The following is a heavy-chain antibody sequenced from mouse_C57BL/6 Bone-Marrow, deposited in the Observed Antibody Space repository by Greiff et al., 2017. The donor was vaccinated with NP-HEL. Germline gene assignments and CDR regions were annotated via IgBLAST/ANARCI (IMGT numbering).Heavy chain of an antibody. CDR2: IYPRSGNT. CDR1: GYTFTSYG. CDR3: ARPMVMTVPFAY. Sequence: QVQLQQSGAELARPGASVKLSCKASGYTFTSYGISWVKQRTGQGLEWIGEIYPRSGNTYYIEKFKGKATLTADNSSSTAYMELRSLTSEDSAVYFCARPMVMTVPFAYWGQGTLVTVSA. D-gene: IGHD2-2*01. J-gene: IGHJ3*01. V-gene: IGHV1-81*01.